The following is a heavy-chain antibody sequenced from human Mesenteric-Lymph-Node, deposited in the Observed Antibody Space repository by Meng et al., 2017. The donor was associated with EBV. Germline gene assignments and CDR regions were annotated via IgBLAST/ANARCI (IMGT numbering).Heavy chain of an antibody. D-gene: IGHD5-24*01. J-gene: IGHJ4*02. CDR2: IYHSGST. CDR1: GGSISSSNW. Sequence: VRLQELGPGLVKPSGTLSLTCAASGGSISSSNWWSWVRQPPGKGLEWIGEIYHSGSTNYNPSLKSRVTISVDKSKNQFSLKLSSVTAADTAVYYCGGGYISGVPDFDYWGQGTLVTVSS. V-gene: IGHV4-4*02. CDR3: GGGYISGVPDFDY.